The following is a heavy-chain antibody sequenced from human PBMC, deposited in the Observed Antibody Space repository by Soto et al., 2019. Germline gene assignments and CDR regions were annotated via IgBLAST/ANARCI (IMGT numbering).Heavy chain of an antibody. CDR1: GGSISSYY. CDR3: ARGRGGWFINQLLNAFDI. J-gene: IGHJ3*02. V-gene: IGHV4-59*01. CDR2: IYYSGST. Sequence: QVQLQESGPGLVKPSETLSLTCTVSGGSISSYYWSWIRQPPGKGLEWIGYIYYSGSTNYNPSLKSRVTISVETSKNQFSLTLSSVTAADTAVYYCARGRGGWFINQLLNAFDIWCQGTMVTV. D-gene: IGHD2-2*01.